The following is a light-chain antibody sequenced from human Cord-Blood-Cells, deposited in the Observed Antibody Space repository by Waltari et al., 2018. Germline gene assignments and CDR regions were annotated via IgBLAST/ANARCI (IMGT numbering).Light chain of an antibody. CDR2: DAS. Sequence: IQMTQSPSTLSASVGERVTITCRASQSISSWLAWYQQKPGKAPKLLIYDASSLESGVPSRFSGSGSGTEFTLTISSLQPDDFATYYCQQYNSYSPWTFGQGTKVEIK. V-gene: IGKV1-5*01. J-gene: IGKJ1*01. CDR3: QQYNSYSPWT. CDR1: QSISSW.